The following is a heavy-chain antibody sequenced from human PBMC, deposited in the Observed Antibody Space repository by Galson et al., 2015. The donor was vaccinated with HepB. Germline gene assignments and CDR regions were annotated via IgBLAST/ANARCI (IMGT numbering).Heavy chain of an antibody. Sequence: SLRLSCAASGFTFSSYWMSWVRRAPGKGLEWVANIKQDGSEKYYVDSVKGRFTVSRDDAKNSLYLQMNSLRAEDTAVYYCARNGPYSSSSYWGQGTLVTVSS. J-gene: IGHJ4*02. V-gene: IGHV3-7*01. CDR2: IKQDGSEK. CDR1: GFTFSSYW. CDR3: ARNGPYSSSSY. D-gene: IGHD6-6*01.